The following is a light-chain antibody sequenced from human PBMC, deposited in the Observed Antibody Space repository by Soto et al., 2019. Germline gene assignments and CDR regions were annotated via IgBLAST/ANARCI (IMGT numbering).Light chain of an antibody. J-gene: IGLJ2*01. V-gene: IGLV1-44*01. CDR3: AAWDDSLNVV. CDR2: SNN. CDR1: SSSIGSNT. Sequence: QSVLTQPPSASGTPGQRVTISCSESSSSIGSNTVNWYQQLPGTAPKLLIYSNNQRPSGVPDRFSGSKSGTSASLAISGLQSEDEADYYCAAWDDSLNVVFGGGTKLTVL.